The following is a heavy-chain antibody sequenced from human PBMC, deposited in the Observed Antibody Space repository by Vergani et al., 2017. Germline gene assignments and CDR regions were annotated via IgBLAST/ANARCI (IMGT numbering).Heavy chain of an antibody. CDR2: INPSGGHT. Sequence: QVQVVQSGAEVKKSGASVKVSCKTSGYTSSNYYMHWVRQAPGQGLEWMGIINPSGGHTNYAQQFQGRVTMTRDTSTSTVYMELSSLRSEDTAIYYCARGDYGILTGYRYWGQGTLVTVSA. CDR3: ARGDYGILTGYRY. V-gene: IGHV1-46*03. J-gene: IGHJ4*02. CDR1: GYTSSNYY. D-gene: IGHD3-9*01.